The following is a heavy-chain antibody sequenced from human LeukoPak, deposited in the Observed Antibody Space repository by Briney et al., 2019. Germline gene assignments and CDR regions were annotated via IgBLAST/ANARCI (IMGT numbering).Heavy chain of an antibody. D-gene: IGHD6-13*01. CDR2: IYYSGST. V-gene: IGHV4-59*08. CDR3: ARQYSSSWSPFDY. J-gene: IGHJ4*02. CDR1: GGSISSYY. Sequence: SETLSLTCTVSGGSISSYYWSWIRQPPGKGLEWIGYIYYSGSTNYNPSLKSRVTISVDTSKNQFSLKLSSVTAADTAVYYCARQYSSSWSPFDYWGQGTLVTVSS.